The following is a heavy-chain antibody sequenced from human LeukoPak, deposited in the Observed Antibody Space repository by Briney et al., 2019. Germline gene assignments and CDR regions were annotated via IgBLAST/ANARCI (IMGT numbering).Heavy chain of an antibody. CDR3: ARDHSSSSSYYFDY. CDR1: GFTFSSYA. D-gene: IGHD6-6*01. CDR2: ISYDGSNK. J-gene: IGHJ4*02. V-gene: IGHV3-30-3*01. Sequence: GGSLRLSCAASGFTFSSYAMHWVRQAPGKGLEWVAVISYDGSNKYYADSVKGRFTISRDNSKNTLYLQMNSLRAGDTAVYYCARDHSSSSSYYFDYWGQGTLVTVSS.